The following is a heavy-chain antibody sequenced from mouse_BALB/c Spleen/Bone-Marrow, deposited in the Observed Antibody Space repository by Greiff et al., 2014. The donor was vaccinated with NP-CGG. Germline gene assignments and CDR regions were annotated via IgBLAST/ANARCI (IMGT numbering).Heavy chain of an antibody. V-gene: IGHV7-3*02. J-gene: IGHJ1*01. Sequence: EVQVVESGGGLVQPGGSLRLSCATSGFTFTDYYMSWVRQPPGKALEWLGFIRTKANGYTTEYSASVKGRFTISRDNSQSILYLQMNTLRAEDSATYYCARDKNYGSYWYFDVWGAGTTVTVSS. CDR3: ARDKNYGSYWYFDV. CDR1: GFTFTDYY. CDR2: IRTKANGYTT. D-gene: IGHD2-1*01.